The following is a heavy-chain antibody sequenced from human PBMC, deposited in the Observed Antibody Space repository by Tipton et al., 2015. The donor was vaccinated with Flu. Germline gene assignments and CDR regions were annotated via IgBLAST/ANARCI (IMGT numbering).Heavy chain of an antibody. CDR2: IYPSGTT. CDR3: ARLSYYDVDLKNFYFDY. V-gene: IGHV4-39*01. Sequence: GLVKPSETLSLTCTVSSGSIRSTNYFCAWIRQPPGKRLELIGSIYPSGTTYYNPSLKSRVTISVDTSKSQFSLMLRSVTAADTAAYYCARLSYYDVDLKNFYFDYWGQGALVIVSS. J-gene: IGHJ4*02. D-gene: IGHD3-10*02. CDR1: SGSIRSTNYF.